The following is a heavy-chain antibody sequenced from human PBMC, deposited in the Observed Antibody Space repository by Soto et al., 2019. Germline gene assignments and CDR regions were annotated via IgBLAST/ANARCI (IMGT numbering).Heavy chain of an antibody. CDR3: ARAPGGYDYYYYYYMDV. D-gene: IGHD5-12*01. V-gene: IGHV4-59*01. CDR2: IYYSGST. Sequence: SETLSLTCTASGGSISSYYWSWIRQPPGKGLEWIGYIYYSGSTNYNPSLKSRVTISVDTSKNQFSLKLSSVTAADTAVYYCARAPGGYDYYYYYYMDVWGKGTTVTVSS. J-gene: IGHJ6*03. CDR1: GGSISSYY.